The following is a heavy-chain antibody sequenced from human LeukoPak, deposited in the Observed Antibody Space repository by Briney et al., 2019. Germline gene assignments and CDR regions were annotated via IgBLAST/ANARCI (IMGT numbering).Heavy chain of an antibody. J-gene: IGHJ4*02. CDR3: ASPRQYYYDSSRYTVFDY. Sequence: AASVKVSCKASGGTFISYAISWVRQAPGQGLEWMGGIIPIFGTANYAQKFQGRVTITTDESTSTAYMELSSLRSEDTAVYYCASPRQYYYDSSRYTVFDYWGQGTLVTVSS. V-gene: IGHV1-69*05. CDR2: IIPIFGTA. D-gene: IGHD3-22*01. CDR1: GGTFISYA.